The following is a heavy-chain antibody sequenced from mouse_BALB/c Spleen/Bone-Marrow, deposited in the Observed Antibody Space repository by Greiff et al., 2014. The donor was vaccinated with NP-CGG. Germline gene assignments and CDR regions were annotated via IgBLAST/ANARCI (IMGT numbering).Heavy chain of an antibody. CDR1: GFNIKDTY. J-gene: IGHJ3*01. Sequence: VQLQQSGAEPVKPGASVKLSCTASGFNIKDTYMHWVKQRPEQGLEWIGRIDPANGNTKYDPKFQGKATTTADTSSNTAYLQLSSLTSEDTAVYYCAAYYYGSSQFAYWGQGTLVTVSA. CDR3: AAYYYGSSQFAY. V-gene: IGHV14-3*02. D-gene: IGHD1-1*01. CDR2: IDPANGNT.